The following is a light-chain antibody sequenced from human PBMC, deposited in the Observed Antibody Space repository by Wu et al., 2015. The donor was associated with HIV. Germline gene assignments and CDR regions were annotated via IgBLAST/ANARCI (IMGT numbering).Light chain of an antibody. CDR1: QSVSSNY. CDR3: QQYGSSPWT. CDR2: DAS. J-gene: IGKJ1*01. V-gene: IGKV3-20*01. Sequence: EIVLTQSPGALSLSPGERATLSCRASQSVSSNYLAWYQQKPGRAPSLLIYDASTRATGIPDRFSGSGSGTDFTLAINRLEPEDSALYYCQQYGSSPWTFGQGTKVEIK.